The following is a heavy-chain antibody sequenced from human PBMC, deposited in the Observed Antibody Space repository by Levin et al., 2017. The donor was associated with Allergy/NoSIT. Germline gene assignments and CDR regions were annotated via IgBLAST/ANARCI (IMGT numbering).Heavy chain of an antibody. V-gene: IGHV3-74*01. D-gene: IGHD6-13*01. CDR1: GFTFSSYW. CDR2: INSDGSST. J-gene: IGHJ4*02. Sequence: LSLTCAASGFTFSSYWMHWVRQAPGKGLVWVSRINSDGSSTSYADSVKGRFTISRDNAKNTLYLQMNSLRAEDTAVYYCARDSIAAAGDFDYWGQGTLVTVSS. CDR3: ARDSIAAAGDFDY.